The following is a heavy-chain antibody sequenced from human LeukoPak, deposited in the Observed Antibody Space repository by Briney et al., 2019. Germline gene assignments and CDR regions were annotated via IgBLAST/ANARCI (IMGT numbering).Heavy chain of an antibody. Sequence: GGSLRLSCAASGFTFSNYAMSWVRQAPGKGLEWVSATSGRGDYTYYADSVKGRFTISRDNSKNTAYLQMNSLRVEDTAVYYCAKDPQENSSDWFIRYFDLWGQGTLVSVSS. J-gene: IGHJ5*02. CDR2: TSGRGDYT. CDR1: GFTFSNYA. V-gene: IGHV3-23*01. CDR3: AKDPQENSSDWFIRYFDL. D-gene: IGHD3-9*01.